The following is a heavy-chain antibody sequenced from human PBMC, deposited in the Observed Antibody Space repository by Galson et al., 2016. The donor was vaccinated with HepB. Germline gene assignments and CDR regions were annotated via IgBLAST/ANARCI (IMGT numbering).Heavy chain of an antibody. CDR2: IFSGGST. D-gene: IGHD2-15*01. CDR1: GFTVSTTY. Sequence: LRLSCAASGFTVSTTYMSWVRQAPGKGLEWISVIFSGGSTYYADSLKGRFTISRDDSKNTVYLQMNSLRTDDTAVYYCASHYCSRGSCYVDYWGQGTLVRVST. J-gene: IGHJ4*02. CDR3: ASHYCSRGSCYVDY. V-gene: IGHV3-53*01.